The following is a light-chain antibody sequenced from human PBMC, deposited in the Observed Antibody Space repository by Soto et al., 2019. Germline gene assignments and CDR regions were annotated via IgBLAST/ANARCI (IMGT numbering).Light chain of an antibody. CDR2: GAS. CDR1: QSVATN. J-gene: IGKJ5*01. Sequence: VLTQSPATLSVFPGERATLSCRASQSVATNLAWYQQRPGQAPRLLIYGASKRAIGLPARFSGSGSGTDFNLTISRLEPEDFAVYYCQQYNNWTHTFGQGTRLEIK. CDR3: QQYNNWTHT. V-gene: IGKV3-15*01.